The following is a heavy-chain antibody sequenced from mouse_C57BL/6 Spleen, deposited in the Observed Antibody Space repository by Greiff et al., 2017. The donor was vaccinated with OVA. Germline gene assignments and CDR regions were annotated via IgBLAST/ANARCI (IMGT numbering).Heavy chain of an antibody. V-gene: IGHV1-69*01. CDR3: AGGYYGSSYGFGD. Sequence: QVQLQQPGAELVMPGASVKLSCKASGYTFTSYWMHWVKQRPGQGLEWIGEIDPSDSYTNYNQKFKGKSTLTVDKSSSTAYMQLSSLTSEDSAVYYYAGGYYGSSYGFGDWGQGTTLTVSS. D-gene: IGHD1-1*01. CDR2: IDPSDSYT. J-gene: IGHJ2*01. CDR1: GYTFTSYW.